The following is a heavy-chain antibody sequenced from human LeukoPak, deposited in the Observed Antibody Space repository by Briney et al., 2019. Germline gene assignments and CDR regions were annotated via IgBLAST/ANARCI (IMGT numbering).Heavy chain of an antibody. CDR3: ARRPYSSSWYYFDY. D-gene: IGHD6-13*01. V-gene: IGHV3-11*04. Sequence: GGSLRLSCTASGLTFSDYYMSWIRQAPGKGLEWVSYISSSGSSIFYADSVKGRFTISRDNAKNSLYLQMNSLRAGDTAVYYCARRPYSSSWYYFDYWGQGTLVTVSS. CDR2: ISSSGSSI. CDR1: GLTFSDYY. J-gene: IGHJ4*02.